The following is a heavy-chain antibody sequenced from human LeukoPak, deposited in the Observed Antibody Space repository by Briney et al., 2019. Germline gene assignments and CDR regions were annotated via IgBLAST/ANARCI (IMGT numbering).Heavy chain of an antibody. V-gene: IGHV3-7*01. J-gene: IGHJ3*02. Sequence: GGSLRLSCAASGFTFSSYWMSWVRQAPGKGLEWVANIKQDGSEKYYVDSVKGRFTISRDNAKNSLYLQMNSPRAEDTAVYYCATVLRYFDWPRAPKTHDAFDIWGQGTMVTVSS. CDR3: ATVLRYFDWPRAPKTHDAFDI. CDR2: IKQDGSEK. D-gene: IGHD3-9*01. CDR1: GFTFSSYW.